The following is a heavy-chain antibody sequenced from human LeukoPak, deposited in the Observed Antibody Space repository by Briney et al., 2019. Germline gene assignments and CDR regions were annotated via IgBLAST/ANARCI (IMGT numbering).Heavy chain of an antibody. CDR2: IKSKTDGGTT. CDR1: GFTFSNAW. Sequence: PGGSLRLSCAASGFTFSNAWMSWVRQAPGKGLEWVGRIKSKTDGGTTDYAAPVKGRFTISRDDSKNTLYLQMNSLKTEDTAVYYCTLEDPYGSGSYFDYWGQGTLVTVSS. D-gene: IGHD3-10*01. V-gene: IGHV3-15*01. J-gene: IGHJ4*02. CDR3: TLEDPYGSGSYFDY.